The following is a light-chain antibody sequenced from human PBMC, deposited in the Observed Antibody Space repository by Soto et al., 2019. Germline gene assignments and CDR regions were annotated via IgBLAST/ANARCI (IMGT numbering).Light chain of an antibody. CDR1: SSDVGGYNY. V-gene: IGLV2-11*01. CDR2: DVS. J-gene: IGLJ2*01. Sequence: QSVLTQPRSVSGSPGRSVTISCTGISSDVGGYNYVSWYQQHPGKAPKLMIYDVSKRPSGVPDRFSGSKSGNTASLTISGLQAEDEADYYCCSYAGSYTLVFGGGTKLTVL. CDR3: CSYAGSYTLV.